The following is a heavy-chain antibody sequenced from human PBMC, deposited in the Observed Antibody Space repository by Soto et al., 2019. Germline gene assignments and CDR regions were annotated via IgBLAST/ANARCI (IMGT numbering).Heavy chain of an antibody. CDR3: ARGPGYSSGWNFDF. Sequence: QVQLVQSGAEVKKPGSSVKVSCKASGVTFSSYTISWVRQAPGQGLEWMGRIVPMFGITNYSQKFQGRVTVTADKSTTTAYMELTSLRSEDTAMYYCARGPGYSSGWNFDFWGQGTLVTVSP. J-gene: IGHJ4*02. CDR1: GVTFSSYT. CDR2: IVPMFGIT. V-gene: IGHV1-69*04. D-gene: IGHD6-19*01.